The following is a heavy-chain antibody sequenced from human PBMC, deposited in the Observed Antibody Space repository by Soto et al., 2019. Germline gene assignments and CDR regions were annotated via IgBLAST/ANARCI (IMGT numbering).Heavy chain of an antibody. CDR2: ISSSSSYI. CDR1: GFTFSSYS. V-gene: IGHV3-21*01. Sequence: PGGSLRLSCAASGFTFSSYSMNWVRQAPGKGLEWVSSISSSSSYIYYADSVKGRFTISRDNAKNSLYLQMNSLRAEDTAVYYCARERFPYSSGWPATDYWGQGTLVTVSS. J-gene: IGHJ4*02. CDR3: ARERFPYSSGWPATDY. D-gene: IGHD6-19*01.